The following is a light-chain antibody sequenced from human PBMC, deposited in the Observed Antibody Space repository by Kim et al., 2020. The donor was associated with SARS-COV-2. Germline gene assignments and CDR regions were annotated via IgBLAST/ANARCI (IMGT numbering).Light chain of an antibody. CDR3: SSYTSSITLV. Sequence: QSALIQPASVSGSPGQSITISCTGTSSDIGGYNFVSWYQQHPGKAPKLMIYDVTNRPSDISNRFSGSKSGNTASLTISGLQAEDEADYYCSSYTSSITLVFGTGTKVTVL. V-gene: IGLV2-14*03. CDR2: DVT. CDR1: SSDIGGYNF. J-gene: IGLJ1*01.